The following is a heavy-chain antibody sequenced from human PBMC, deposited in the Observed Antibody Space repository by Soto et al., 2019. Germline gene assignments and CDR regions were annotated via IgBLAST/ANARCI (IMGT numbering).Heavy chain of an antibody. CDR3: AMEYCSSTSCSRDY. CDR2: IILILGIA. CDR1: GGTFSSYT. Sequence: QVQLVQSGAEVKKPGSSVKVSCKASGGTFSSYTISWVRQAPGQGLEWMGRIILILGIANYAQKFQGRVTITADKSTSTAYMELSSLTSEDTAVYYCAMEYCSSTSCSRDYWGQGTLVTVSS. J-gene: IGHJ4*02. D-gene: IGHD2-2*01. V-gene: IGHV1-69*02.